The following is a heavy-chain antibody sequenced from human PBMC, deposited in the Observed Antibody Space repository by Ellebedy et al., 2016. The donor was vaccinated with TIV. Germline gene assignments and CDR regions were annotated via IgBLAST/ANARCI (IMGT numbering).Heavy chain of an antibody. CDR1: GFTFSSYA. J-gene: IGHJ6*03. V-gene: IGHV3-23*01. CDR3: ARAGSHSGYSSSWYLPNYYYYMDV. D-gene: IGHD6-13*01. CDR2: ISGSGGST. Sequence: GGSLRLXCAASGFTFSSYAMSWVRQAPGKGLEWVSGISGSGGSTYYADSVKGRFTISRDNSKNTLYLQMNSLRVEDTAVYYCARAGSHSGYSSSWYLPNYYYYMDVWGKGTTVTVSS.